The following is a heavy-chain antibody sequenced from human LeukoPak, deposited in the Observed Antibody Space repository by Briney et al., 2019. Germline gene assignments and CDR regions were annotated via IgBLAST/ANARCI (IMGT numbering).Heavy chain of an antibody. V-gene: IGHV3-74*01. Sequence: GGSLRLSCVASGFTFSSYWMHWVRQAPGKGLVWVSHINSDGRSTTYADSVKGRFTISRDNAKNTLYLQMNSLRAEDTAVYYCAKDRVPDGRWSIDYWGQGTLVTVSS. J-gene: IGHJ4*02. D-gene: IGHD4-23*01. CDR2: INSDGRST. CDR1: GFTFSSYW. CDR3: AKDRVPDGRWSIDY.